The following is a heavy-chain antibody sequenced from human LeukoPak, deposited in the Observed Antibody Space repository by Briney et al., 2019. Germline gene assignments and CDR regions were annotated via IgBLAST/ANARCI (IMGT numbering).Heavy chain of an antibody. D-gene: IGHD1-1*01. CDR1: GFTFSNYW. V-gene: IGHV3-7*01. CDR2: INPDGNEK. J-gene: IGHJ4*02. Sequence: GGSLRLSCAASGFTFSNYWMSWVRQAPGKGLEWVAKINPDGNEKSYVDSVKGRFTISRDNAKNSLYLQMNNLRAEDTAMYYCAKEEWYSFDNWGQGYLVTVSS. CDR3: AKEEWYSFDN.